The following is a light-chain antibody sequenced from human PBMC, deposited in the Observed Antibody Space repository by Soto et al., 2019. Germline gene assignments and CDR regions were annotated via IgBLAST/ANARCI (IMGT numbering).Light chain of an antibody. J-gene: IGLJ2*01. Sequence: QSALTQPRSVSGSLGQSVTISCTGTSSDIGAYNYVSWYQHHPGKAPRLMIYDVTKRPSGVPDHFSGSKSGNTASLTISGLQTEDEADYYCCSYAGSDTYVVFGGGTKLIVL. V-gene: IGLV2-11*01. CDR3: CSYAGSDTYVV. CDR1: SSDIGAYNY. CDR2: DVT.